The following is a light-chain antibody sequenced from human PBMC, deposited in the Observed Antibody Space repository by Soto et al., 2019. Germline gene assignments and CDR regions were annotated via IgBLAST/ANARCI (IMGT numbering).Light chain of an antibody. CDR3: QQYGPSAVYT. Sequence: EIVLAQSPGTLSLSPGERATLSCRTSQSVDSRFLAWYQPKPGQAPRLLIYVASRRATGIPDRFSGSGSGTDFTLTISSVEPEDVADYYCQQYGPSAVYTFGQGTKLEI. CDR1: QSVDSRF. V-gene: IGKV3-20*01. CDR2: VAS. J-gene: IGKJ2*01.